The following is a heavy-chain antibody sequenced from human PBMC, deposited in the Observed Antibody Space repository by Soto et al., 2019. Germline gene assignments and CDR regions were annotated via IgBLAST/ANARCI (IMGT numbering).Heavy chain of an antibody. CDR3: ATGGTTVTRRFDY. CDR1: GGGFSTYA. CDR2: ITPIFDTT. D-gene: IGHD4-17*01. J-gene: IGHJ4*02. Sequence: SVKVSCKASGGGFSTYAITWVRQAPGQGLEWMGGITPIFDTTNYAQKFQGRVTITADESTTTVHMELTSLTSEDTAVYYCATGGTTVTRRFDYWGQGTLVTVPS. V-gene: IGHV1-69*13.